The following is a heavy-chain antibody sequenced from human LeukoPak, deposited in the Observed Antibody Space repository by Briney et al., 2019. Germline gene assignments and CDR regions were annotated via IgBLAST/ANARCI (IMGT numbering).Heavy chain of an antibody. V-gene: IGHV3-23*01. CDR3: AKDVGKWESLHFFDY. CDR1: GFTFSTNA. D-gene: IGHD1-26*01. Sequence: GGSLRLSCLTSGFTFSTNAMSWVRQAPGKGLEWISGISGSGASTYYADSVTGRFTISRDNSRNTLYLQMNSLRGDDTSVYYCAKDVGKWESLHFFDYWGQETLVTVSS. J-gene: IGHJ4*02. CDR2: ISGSGAST.